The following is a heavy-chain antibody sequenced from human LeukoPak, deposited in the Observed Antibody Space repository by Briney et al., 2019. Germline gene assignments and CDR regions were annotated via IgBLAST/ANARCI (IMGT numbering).Heavy chain of an antibody. CDR1: GGSISSSNYY. J-gene: IGHJ4*02. V-gene: IGHV4-39*07. D-gene: IGHD6-13*01. Sequence: SETLSLTCTVSGGSISSSNYYWGWIRQPPGKGLEWIGSMYYSGSTYYNLSLKSRATISVDRSKNQFSLKLSSVTAADTAVYYCARDVAGHFDYWGQGTLVTVSS. CDR2: MYYSGST. CDR3: ARDVAGHFDY.